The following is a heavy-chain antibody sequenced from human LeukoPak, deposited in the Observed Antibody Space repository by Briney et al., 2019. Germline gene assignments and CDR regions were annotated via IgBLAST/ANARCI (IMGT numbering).Heavy chain of an antibody. CDR3: ARDWTGGDYERFDY. D-gene: IGHD4-17*01. CDR1: GFTFSSYG. J-gene: IGHJ4*02. V-gene: IGHV3-33*01. Sequence: GWSLRLSCAASGFTFSSYGMHWVRQPPGKGLEWVAGIWYDGSNKYYADSVKGRFTISRDNSKNTLYLQMNSLGAEDTAVYYCARDWTGGDYERFDYWGQGTLVTVSS. CDR2: IWYDGSNK.